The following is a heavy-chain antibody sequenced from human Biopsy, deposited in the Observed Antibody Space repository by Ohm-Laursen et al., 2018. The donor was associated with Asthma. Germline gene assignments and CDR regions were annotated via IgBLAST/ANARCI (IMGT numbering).Heavy chain of an antibody. CDR3: AKVHRVYAMVGYFDY. Sequence: GSLRLSCAASGFTFSSYAMSWVRQAPGKGLEWVSAISGSGGSTYYADSVKGRFTISRDNSKSTLYLQMNSLRAEDTAVYYCAKVHRVYAMVGYFDYWGQGTLVTVSS. CDR1: GFTFSSYA. D-gene: IGHD2-8*01. J-gene: IGHJ4*02. CDR2: ISGSGGST. V-gene: IGHV3-23*01.